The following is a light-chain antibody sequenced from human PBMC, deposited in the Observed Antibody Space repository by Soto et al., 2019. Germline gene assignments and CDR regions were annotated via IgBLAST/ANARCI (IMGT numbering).Light chain of an antibody. J-gene: IGLJ2*01. CDR2: DNN. V-gene: IGLV1-40*01. Sequence: QSVLTQPTSVSGAPGQRVTISCTGSSSNIGAGYDVHWYQQLPGTAPKLLIYDNNNRPSGVPDRFSGSKSGTSASLAITGLRADDEADYYCATWDDSLLFGGGTKVTVL. CDR1: SSNIGAGYD. CDR3: ATWDDSLL.